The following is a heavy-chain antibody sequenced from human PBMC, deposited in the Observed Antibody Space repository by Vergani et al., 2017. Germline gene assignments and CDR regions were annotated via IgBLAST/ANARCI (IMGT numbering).Heavy chain of an antibody. J-gene: IGHJ4*02. CDR1: GYNFRTYW. D-gene: IGHD4-23*01. CDR3: AGGYGGDVPLLDY. Sequence: EVHLVQSGAEVKKPGQSLTISCKASGYNFRTYWIGWVRQMPGQGLAWKGLNYPEDSDPRYGPSFGAQVTMSVDKSNMTSYLHWTSLKGSDTGMYSCAGGYGGDVPLLDYWGQGTLVTVSS. CDR2: NYPEDSDP. V-gene: IGHV5-51*03.